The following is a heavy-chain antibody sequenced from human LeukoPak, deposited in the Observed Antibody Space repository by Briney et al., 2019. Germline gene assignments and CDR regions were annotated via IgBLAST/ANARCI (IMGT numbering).Heavy chain of an antibody. CDR3: ARGRDGYNSGAFDI. V-gene: IGHV3-11*04. CDR1: GFTFTDYY. D-gene: IGHD5-24*01. J-gene: IGHJ3*02. CDR2: ISNSGSST. Sequence: GGSLRLSCAASGFTFTDYYMSWIRQAPGKGLAWVSYISNSGSSTYYADSVKGRFTISRDIAKNSLYLQMNSLRAEDTAVYSCARGRDGYNSGAFDIWGQGTMVTVSS.